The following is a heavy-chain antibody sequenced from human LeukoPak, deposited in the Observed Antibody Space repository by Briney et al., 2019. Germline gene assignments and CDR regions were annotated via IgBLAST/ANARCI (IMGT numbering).Heavy chain of an antibody. CDR2: IIPILGIA. V-gene: IGHV1-69*10. D-gene: IGHD4-11*01. CDR3: ARDGITVTTPYYYGMDV. J-gene: IGHJ6*02. Sequence: SVTVSYKASGGTFNSYTISWVRQAPGQGQEWMGGIIPILGIANYPQKFQGRVTITAYKSTSTAYMELSSLRSEGTAVYYCARDGITVTTPYYYGMDVGGQGTTVTVS. CDR1: GGTFNSYT.